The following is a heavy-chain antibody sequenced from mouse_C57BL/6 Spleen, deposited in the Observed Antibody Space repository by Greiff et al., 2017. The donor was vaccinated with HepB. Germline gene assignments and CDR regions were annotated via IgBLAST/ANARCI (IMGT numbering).Heavy chain of an antibody. J-gene: IGHJ3*01. CDR1: GYTFTSYW. V-gene: IGHV1-7*01. Sequence: QVHVKQSGAELAKPGASVKLSCKASGYTFTSYWMHWVKQRPGQGLEWIGYINPSSGYTKYNQKFKDKATLTADKSSSTAYMQLSSLTYEDSAVYYCARGDYGSSYMAYWGQGTLVTVSA. D-gene: IGHD1-1*01. CDR2: INPSSGYT. CDR3: ARGDYGSSYMAY.